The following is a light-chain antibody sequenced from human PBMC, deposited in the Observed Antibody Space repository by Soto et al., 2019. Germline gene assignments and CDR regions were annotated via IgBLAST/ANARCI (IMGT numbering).Light chain of an antibody. J-gene: IGLJ3*02. CDR2: EVS. V-gene: IGLV2-8*01. CDR1: SSDVGAYKY. Sequence: QSALTQPPSASGSPGQSVTISCTGTSSDVGAYKYVSWYQQYPGKAPKLMIYEVSKRPSGVPDRFSGSKSSNTASLTVSGLQAGDEADYYCSSYVGSPIRVFGGGTKLTVL. CDR3: SSYVGSPIRV.